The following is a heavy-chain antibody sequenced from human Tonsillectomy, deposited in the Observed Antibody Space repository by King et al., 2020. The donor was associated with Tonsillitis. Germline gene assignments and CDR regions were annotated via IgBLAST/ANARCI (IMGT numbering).Heavy chain of an antibody. CDR2: IDPSDSYT. Sequence: QLVQSGAEVKKAGESLRISCKGSGYSFTSYWISWVRQMPGKGLEWMGRIDPSDSYTKYSPSFQGHVTISTDKSISTAYLQWSSLKASDTAMYYCTSQPKAYGSANFYSYSWGRGTLVTVSS. D-gene: IGHD3-10*01. CDR1: GYSFTSYW. J-gene: IGHJ4*02. CDR3: TSQPKAYGSANFYSYS. V-gene: IGHV5-10-1*01.